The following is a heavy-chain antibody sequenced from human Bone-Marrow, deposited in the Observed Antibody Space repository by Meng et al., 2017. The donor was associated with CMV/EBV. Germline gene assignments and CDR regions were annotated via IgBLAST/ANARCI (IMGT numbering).Heavy chain of an antibody. CDR1: GCPISSYD. CDR2: IYYSGST. Sequence: SETLSLTCTASGCPISSYDWSWIRQPPGKGLEWIAYIYYSGSTYYNPSLKSRVTISVDTSKNQFSLKLSSVTAADTAVYYCARDQGIVVVPANRLVPGSYYGMDVWGQGTTVTVSS. D-gene: IGHD2-2*01. J-gene: IGHJ6*02. CDR3: ARDQGIVVVPANRLVPGSYYGMDV. V-gene: IGHV4-59*12.